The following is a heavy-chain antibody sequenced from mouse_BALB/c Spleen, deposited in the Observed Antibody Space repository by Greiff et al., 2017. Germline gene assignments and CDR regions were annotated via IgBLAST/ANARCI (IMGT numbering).Heavy chain of an antibody. J-gene: IGHJ2*01. CDR3: ARMVTTVVSFDY. CDR1: GYTFTDYN. V-gene: IGHV1-18*01. D-gene: IGHD1-1*01. CDR2: INPNNGGT. Sequence: EVQRVESGPELVKPGASVKIPCKASGYTFTDYNMDWVKQSHGKSLEWIGDINPNNGGTIYNQKFKGKATLTVDKSSSTAYMELRSLTSEDTAVYYCARMVTTVVSFDYWGQGTTLTVSS.